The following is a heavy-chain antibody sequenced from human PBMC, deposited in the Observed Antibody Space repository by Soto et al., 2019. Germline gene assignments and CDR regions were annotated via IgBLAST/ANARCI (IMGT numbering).Heavy chain of an antibody. D-gene: IGHD2-8*01. V-gene: IGHV1-69*13. CDR1: GGTFSSYA. J-gene: IGHJ6*02. CDR2: IIPIFGTA. Sequence: SVKVSCKASGGTFSSYAISWVRQAPGQGLEWMGGIIPIFGTANYAQKFQGRVTITADESTSTAYMELSSLRSEDTAVYYCASNTYCTNGVCYSHYYYGMDVWGQGTTVTVSS. CDR3: ASNTYCTNGVCYSHYYYGMDV.